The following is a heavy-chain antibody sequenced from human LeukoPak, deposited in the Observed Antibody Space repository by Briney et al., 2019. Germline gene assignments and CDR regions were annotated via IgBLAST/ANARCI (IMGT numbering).Heavy chain of an antibody. CDR3: ARDYCTNGVCYYYWYFDL. J-gene: IGHJ2*01. Sequence: GGSLRLSCAASGFTFSDYYMSWIRQAPGKGLEWVSYISSSSSTIYYADSVKGRFTISRDNAKNSLYLQMNSLRAEDTAVYYCARDYCTNGVCYYYWYFDLWGRGTLVTVSS. V-gene: IGHV3-11*04. CDR2: ISSSSSTI. D-gene: IGHD2-8*01. CDR1: GFTFSDYY.